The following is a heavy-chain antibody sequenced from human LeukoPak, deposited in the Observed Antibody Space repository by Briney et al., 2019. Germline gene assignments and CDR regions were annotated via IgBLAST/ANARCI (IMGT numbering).Heavy chain of an antibody. CDR3: ARPQGPYYDILTGSDWFDP. CDR2: IWYDGSNK. Sequence: GGSLRLSCAASGFTFSSYGMHWVRQAPGKGLEWVAVIWYDGSNKYYADSVKGRFTISRDNSKNTLYLQMYSLRAEDTAVYYCARPQGPYYDILTGSDWFDPWGQGTLVTVSS. V-gene: IGHV3-33*01. CDR1: GFTFSSYG. D-gene: IGHD3-9*01. J-gene: IGHJ5*02.